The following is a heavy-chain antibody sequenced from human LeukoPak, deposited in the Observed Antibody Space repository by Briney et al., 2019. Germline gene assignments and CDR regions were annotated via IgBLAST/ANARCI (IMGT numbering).Heavy chain of an antibody. Sequence: SVNLSCKASGGTFSSYTISWVRQAPGHGLEWMGWIITIIGIANYAQTFQGRVTINAHKSTRTAYMELSSLRSADTAVYYCASSANCDFDYWGQGTLVTVSS. CDR2: IITIIGIA. D-gene: IGHD1-1*01. CDR1: GGTFSSYT. CDR3: ASSANCDFDY. J-gene: IGHJ4*02. V-gene: IGHV1-69*02.